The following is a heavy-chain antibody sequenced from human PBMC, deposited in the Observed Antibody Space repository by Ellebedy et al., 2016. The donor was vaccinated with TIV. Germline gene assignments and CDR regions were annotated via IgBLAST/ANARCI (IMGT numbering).Heavy chain of an antibody. CDR1: GYSFTSYW. D-gene: IGHD1-26*01. Sequence: GESLKISCKGSGYSFTSYWIGWVRQMPGKGLEWMGIIYPGDSDTRYSPSFQGQVTISADKSISTAYLQWSSLKASDTAMYYCASPLTATTYSGSYYHWGQGTLVTVSS. CDR2: IYPGDSDT. J-gene: IGHJ4*02. CDR3: ASPLTATTYSGSYYH. V-gene: IGHV5-51*01.